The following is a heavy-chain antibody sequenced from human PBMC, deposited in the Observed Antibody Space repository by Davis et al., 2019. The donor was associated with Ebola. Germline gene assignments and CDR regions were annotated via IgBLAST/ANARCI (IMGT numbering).Heavy chain of an antibody. CDR3: ARGPQGVWFRELLPFDY. CDR1: GDTFISYY. J-gene: IGHJ4*02. V-gene: IGHV1-46*01. Sequence: ASVKVSCKASGDTFISYYMHWVRQAPGQGLEYMGIINPGGGSTSYAQKFQGRVTMNRDTSTSTVYMELSSLRFEDTAVYYCARGPQGVWFRELLPFDYWGQGTLVTVSS. CDR2: INPGGGST. D-gene: IGHD3-10*01.